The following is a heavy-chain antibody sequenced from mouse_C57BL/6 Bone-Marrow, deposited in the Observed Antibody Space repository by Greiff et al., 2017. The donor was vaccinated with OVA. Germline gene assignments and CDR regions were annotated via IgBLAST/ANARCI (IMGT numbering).Heavy chain of an antibody. V-gene: IGHV14-4*01. Sequence: VQLQQSGAELVRPGASVKLSCTASGFNIKDDYMHWVKQRPEQGLEWIGWIDPENGDTESASQFQGKATITAEKSSNTAYLQLSSLTSEDTAVYYCTTRYYYNYGSSLHYAMDYWGQGTSVTVSS. D-gene: IGHD1-1*01. CDR1: GFNIKDDY. CDR3: TTRYYYNYGSSLHYAMDY. J-gene: IGHJ4*01. CDR2: IDPENGDT.